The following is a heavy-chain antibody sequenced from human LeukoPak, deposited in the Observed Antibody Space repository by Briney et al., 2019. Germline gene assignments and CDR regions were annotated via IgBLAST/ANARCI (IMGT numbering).Heavy chain of an antibody. J-gene: IGHJ5*02. D-gene: IGHD3-10*01. CDR2: IYYSGTT. CDR1: GGSISNYY. CDR3: AREGLNMVRGVIPKEAWGWFDP. Sequence: SETLSLTCTVSGGSISNYYWNWIRQPPGKGLEWIGYIYYSGTTNYNPSLKSRVSMSVDTSKNQFSLKLNSVTAADTAVYYCAREGLNMVRGVIPKEAWGWFDPWGQGTLVTVSS. V-gene: IGHV4-59*12.